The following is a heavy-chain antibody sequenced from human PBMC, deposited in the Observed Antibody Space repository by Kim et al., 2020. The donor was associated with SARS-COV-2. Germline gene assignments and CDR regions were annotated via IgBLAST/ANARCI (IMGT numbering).Heavy chain of an antibody. CDR3: AGVGNSAYALDY. V-gene: IGHV6-1*01. D-gene: IGHD5-12*01. CDR1: GDSVSSNGAA. J-gene: IGHJ4*02. Sequence: SQTLSLTCAISGDSVSSNGAAWNWIRQSPSGGLEWLGRTYYRSTWYNDYAVSVKSRITITPDTSKNQFFLQLDSVTPADTAVYYCAGVGNSAYALDYWGQGTLVTVSS. CDR2: TYYRSTWYN.